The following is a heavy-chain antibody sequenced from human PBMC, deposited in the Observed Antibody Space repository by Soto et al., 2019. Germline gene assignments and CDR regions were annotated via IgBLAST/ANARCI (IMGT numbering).Heavy chain of an antibody. D-gene: IGHD6-19*01. CDR3: ARERSSGWYPYYYYHGMDV. J-gene: IGHJ6*02. CDR1: GFTFRSYG. Sequence: LRLSCAASGFTFRSYGMHWVRQAPGKGLEWVAVIWYDGSNKYYADSVKGRFTISRDNSKNTLYLQMNSLRAEDTAVYYCARERSSGWYPYYYYHGMDVWGQGTTVTVSS. V-gene: IGHV3-33*01. CDR2: IWYDGSNK.